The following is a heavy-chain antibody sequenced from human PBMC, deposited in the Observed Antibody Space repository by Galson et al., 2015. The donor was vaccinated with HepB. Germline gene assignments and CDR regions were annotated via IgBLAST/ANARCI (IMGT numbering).Heavy chain of an antibody. CDR2: IRSKGSNYAT. CDR3: SRLGDFSGYSSA. J-gene: IGHJ4*02. V-gene: IGHV3-73*01. D-gene: IGHD6-19*01. CDR1: GFTFSGSA. Sequence: SLRLSCAASGFTFSGSAIHWVRQAPGKGPEWVGRIRSKGSNYATLYILSLKGRFTISRDDSKNMAYMYMKSLSIEDTAVYYSSRLGDFSGYSSAWGQGTLVTVSS.